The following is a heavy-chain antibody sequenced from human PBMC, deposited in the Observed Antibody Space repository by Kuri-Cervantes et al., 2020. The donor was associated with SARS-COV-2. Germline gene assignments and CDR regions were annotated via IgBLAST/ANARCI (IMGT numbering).Heavy chain of an antibody. CDR2: INHSGST. D-gene: IGHD4-17*01. Sequence: SETLSLTCAVSGGSISSSNWWRWVRQPPGKGLEWIGEINHSGSTNYNPSLKSRVTISVDTSKNQFSLKLSSVTAADTAVYYCARGGFWYGAGYFDYWGQGTLVTVSS. CDR3: ARGGFWYGAGYFDY. CDR1: GGSISSSNW. J-gene: IGHJ4*02. V-gene: IGHV4-4*02.